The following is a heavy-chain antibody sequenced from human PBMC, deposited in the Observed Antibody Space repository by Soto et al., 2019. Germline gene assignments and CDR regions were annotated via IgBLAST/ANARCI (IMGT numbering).Heavy chain of an antibody. D-gene: IGHD5-18*01. CDR1: GFTFISYW. J-gene: IGHJ4*02. Sequence: GWSLRLSCASSGFTFISYWMHWVRQAPGKGLVWVSRINPDGSATNYADSVKGRFTISRDNAKNTLYLQMNSLITDDTAVFYCGRGGSDTPMAPGYWGQGTLVTVSS. V-gene: IGHV3-74*01. CDR2: INPDGSAT. CDR3: GRGGSDTPMAPGY.